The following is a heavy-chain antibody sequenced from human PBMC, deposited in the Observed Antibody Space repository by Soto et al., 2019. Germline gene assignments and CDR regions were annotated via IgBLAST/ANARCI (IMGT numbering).Heavy chain of an antibody. D-gene: IGHD5-12*01. CDR1: GGTFSSYA. V-gene: IGHV1-69*13. Sequence: ASVKVSCKASGGTFSSYAISWVRQAPGQGLEWMGGIIPIFGTANYAQKFQGRVTITADESTSTAYMELSSLRSEDTAVYYCASSTQGRGGSVGIYYYYYGMDVWGQGTTVTVSS. CDR2: IIPIFGTA. J-gene: IGHJ6*02. CDR3: ASSTQGRGGSVGIYYYYYGMDV.